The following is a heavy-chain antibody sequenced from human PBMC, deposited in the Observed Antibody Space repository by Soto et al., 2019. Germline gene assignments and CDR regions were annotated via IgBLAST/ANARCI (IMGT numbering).Heavy chain of an antibody. D-gene: IGHD3-16*01. CDR1: GYTFTGYY. Sequence: ASVKVSCKASGYTFTGYYMHWVRQPPGRGLEWRGWINPNSGGTNYAQKFQGWVTMTRDTSISTAYMELSRLRSDDTAVYYCARTSWGEGVLSDYYYGMDVWGQGTTVTVSS. V-gene: IGHV1-2*04. CDR2: INPNSGGT. J-gene: IGHJ6*02. CDR3: ARTSWGEGVLSDYYYGMDV.